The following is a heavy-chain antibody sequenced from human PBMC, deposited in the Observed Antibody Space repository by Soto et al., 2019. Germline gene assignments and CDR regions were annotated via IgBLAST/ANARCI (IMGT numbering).Heavy chain of an antibody. D-gene: IGHD3-22*01. V-gene: IGHV3-48*01. J-gene: IGHJ4*02. CDR1: GFTFSGYN. CDR3: AKPRGYYDSSGYPTPDY. Sequence: GGSLRLSCAASGFTFSGYNMNWVRQAPGKGLEWVSYISSSSGTIYYADSVKGQFTISRDNAKNSLYLQMNSLRAEDTAVYYCAKPRGYYDSSGYPTPDYWGQGTLVTVSS. CDR2: ISSSSGTI.